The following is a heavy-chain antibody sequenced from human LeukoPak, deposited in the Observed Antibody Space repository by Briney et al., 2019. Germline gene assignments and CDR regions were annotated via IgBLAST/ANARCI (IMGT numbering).Heavy chain of an antibody. CDR2: ISYDGSNK. D-gene: IGHD6-19*01. V-gene: IGHV3-30-3*01. Sequence: GGSLRLSCAASGFTFSSYAMHWVRQAPGKGLEWVAVISYDGSNKYYADSVKGRFTISRDNSKNTLYLQMNSLRAEDTAVYYCARAKVAVAGQIQHWGQGTLVTVSS. J-gene: IGHJ1*01. CDR3: ARAKVAVAGQIQH. CDR1: GFTFSSYA.